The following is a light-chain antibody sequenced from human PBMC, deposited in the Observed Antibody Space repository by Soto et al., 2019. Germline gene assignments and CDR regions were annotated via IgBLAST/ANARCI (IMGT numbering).Light chain of an antibody. Sequence: DIQMTQSPSTLSAFVGDTVMITWRTSQSISSWLAWYQQKPGKAPKLLIYDASSLESGVPSRFSGSGSGTEFTLTISSLQPDDFATYYCQQYNSYTWTFGQGTKGDIK. V-gene: IGKV1-5*01. CDR3: QQYNSYTWT. CDR2: DAS. J-gene: IGKJ1*01. CDR1: QSISSW.